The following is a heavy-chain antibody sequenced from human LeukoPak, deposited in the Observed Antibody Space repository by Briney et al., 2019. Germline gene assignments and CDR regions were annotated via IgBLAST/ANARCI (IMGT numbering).Heavy chain of an antibody. D-gene: IGHD4-23*01. J-gene: IGHJ3*02. CDR1: GFTFDDYG. CDR3: ARETVLTDAFDI. Sequence: GGSLRLSCAASGFTFDDYGMSWVRQAPGKGLEWVSGIDWNGGNTCYADSVKGRFTISRDNAKNSLYLQMHSLRAEDTALYYCARETVLTDAFDIWGQGTMVTVSS. CDR2: IDWNGGNT. V-gene: IGHV3-20*04.